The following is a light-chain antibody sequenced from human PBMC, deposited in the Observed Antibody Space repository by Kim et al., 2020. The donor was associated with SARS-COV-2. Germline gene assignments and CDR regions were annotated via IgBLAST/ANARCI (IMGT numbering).Light chain of an antibody. V-gene: IGKV4-1*01. Sequence: RAHLNCKSNKTVLYNSNNKNYLAWDQQKPGQAPKLLMYWASIRESGVSDRFSGSGSDTDFTLTISCLQAEDVAVYYCQQYYSTPPSFGQGTKLEI. CDR3: QQYYSTPPS. CDR1: KTVLYNSNNKNY. J-gene: IGKJ2*03. CDR2: WAS.